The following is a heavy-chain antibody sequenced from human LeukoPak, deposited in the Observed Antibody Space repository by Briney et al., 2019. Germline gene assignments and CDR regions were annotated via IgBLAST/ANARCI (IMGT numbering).Heavy chain of an antibody. Sequence: SQTLSLTCAISGDSVSSNRAVWNWLRQSPSRGLEWLGRTFYKSKWYYDYAVSWKSQITINPDTSKNLLAVQLEPVAPEDTAVYYCARDLDTSSPEISQSDGMDFWGQGTTVTVSS. V-gene: IGHV6-1*01. CDR1: GDSVSSNRAV. J-gene: IGHJ6*02. D-gene: IGHD2-2*02. CDR2: TFYKSKWYY. CDR3: ARDLDTSSPEISQSDGMDF.